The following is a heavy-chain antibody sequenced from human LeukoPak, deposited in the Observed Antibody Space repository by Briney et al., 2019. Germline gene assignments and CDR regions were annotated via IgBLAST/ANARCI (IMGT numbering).Heavy chain of an antibody. D-gene: IGHD1-26*01. V-gene: IGHV3-21*01. Sequence: PGGSLRLSCAASGFTFSSYSMSWVRQAPGKGLEWVSSISSSSSYIYYADSVKGRFTISRDNAKNSLYLQMNSLRAEDTAVYYCARDETVIVGATKSAFDIWGQGTMVTVSS. CDR2: ISSSSSYI. CDR3: ARDETVIVGATKSAFDI. CDR1: GFTFSSYS. J-gene: IGHJ3*02.